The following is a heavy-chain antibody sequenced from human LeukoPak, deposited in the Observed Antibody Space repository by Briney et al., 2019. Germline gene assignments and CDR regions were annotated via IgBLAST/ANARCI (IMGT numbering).Heavy chain of an antibody. J-gene: IGHJ4*02. Sequence: ASVKVSCKASGYTFASYGINWVRQAPGQGLEWMGRITTYNGKTNYAQMFQARVTMTTDTSTNTAFMELRSLRSDDTALYYCARDLRGNVHFDYWGQGTLVTVSS. D-gene: IGHD3-10*01. CDR3: ARDLRGNVHFDY. V-gene: IGHV1-18*01. CDR2: ITTYNGKT. CDR1: GYTFASYG.